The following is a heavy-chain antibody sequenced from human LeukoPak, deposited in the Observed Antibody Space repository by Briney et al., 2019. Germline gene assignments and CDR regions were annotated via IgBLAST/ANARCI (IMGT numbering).Heavy chain of an antibody. D-gene: IGHD1-26*01. CDR2: ISYDGSKK. CDR3: ARDPQWELRGYYYYYMDV. Sequence: GGSLRLSCAASGFTFSNYWMSWVRQAPGKGLEWVAVISYDGSKKYYADSVKGRFTISRDNSKNTLYLQMNSLRTEDTAVYYCARDPQWELRGYYYYYMDVWGKGTTVTVSS. J-gene: IGHJ6*03. V-gene: IGHV3-30-3*01. CDR1: GFTFSNYW.